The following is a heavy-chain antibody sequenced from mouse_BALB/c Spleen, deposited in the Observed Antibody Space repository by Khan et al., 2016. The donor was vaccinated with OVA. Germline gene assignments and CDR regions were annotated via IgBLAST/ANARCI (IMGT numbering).Heavy chain of an antibody. CDR3: ARGAGTTDGMDY. D-gene: IGHD4-1*01. CDR2: FLPGRGTI. J-gene: IGHJ4*01. CDR1: GYKFSSYW. V-gene: IGHV1-9*01. Sequence: QVQLQQPGAELMKPGASVKISCKATGYKFSSYWIEWVKQRPGHGLEWIGEFLPGRGTINYNEKFRGKATFTAETSSNIAYMQLNSLTSEDSAVFYCARGAGTTDGMDYWGQGTSVTVSS.